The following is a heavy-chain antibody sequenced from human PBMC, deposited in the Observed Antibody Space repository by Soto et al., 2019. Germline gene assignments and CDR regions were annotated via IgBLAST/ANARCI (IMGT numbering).Heavy chain of an antibody. Sequence: QVQLVESGGGVVQPGRSLRLSCAASGFTFSSYAMHWVRQAPGKGLEWVAVISYDGSNKYYADSVKGRFTISRDNSKNTLYLQMNSLIAEDTAVYYCAGDHALAAAGYWGQGTLVRVSS. CDR1: GFTFSSYA. CDR2: ISYDGSNK. CDR3: AGDHALAAAGY. V-gene: IGHV3-30-3*01. J-gene: IGHJ4*02. D-gene: IGHD6-13*01.